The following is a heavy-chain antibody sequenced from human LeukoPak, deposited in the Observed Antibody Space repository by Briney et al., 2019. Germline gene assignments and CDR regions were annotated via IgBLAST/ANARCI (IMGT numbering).Heavy chain of an antibody. D-gene: IGHD2-2*01. Sequence: ESLKISCAASLVIFNPYGMSCVRQAPGKGLEWVANIEQDGSEKNYVDSVKGRFTISRDNAQNSLSLQMNSLRVEDTAIYYCRRDMPVWARETTVIVSS. CDR3: RRDMPV. CDR2: IEQDGSEK. CDR1: LVIFNPYG. V-gene: IGHV3-7*01. J-gene: IGHJ6*04.